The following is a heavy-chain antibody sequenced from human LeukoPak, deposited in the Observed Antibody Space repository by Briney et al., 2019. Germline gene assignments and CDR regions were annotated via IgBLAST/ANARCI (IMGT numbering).Heavy chain of an antibody. D-gene: IGHD3-10*01. CDR3: ARLLVRGVIITQSLYYYYYMDV. V-gene: IGHV4-4*09. CDR1: GGSISSYY. J-gene: IGHJ6*03. Sequence: SSETLSLTCTVSGGSISSYYWSWIRQPPGKGLEWIGYIYTSGSTNYNPSLKSRVTISVDTSKNQFSLKLSSVTAADTAVYYCARLLVRGVIITQSLYYYYYMDVWGKGTTVTVS. CDR2: IYTSGST.